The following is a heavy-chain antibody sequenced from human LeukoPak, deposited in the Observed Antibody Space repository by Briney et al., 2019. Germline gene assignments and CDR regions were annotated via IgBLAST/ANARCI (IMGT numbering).Heavy chain of an antibody. CDR1: GFTFSSYA. D-gene: IGHD3-16*01. J-gene: IGHJ4*02. Sequence: GGSLRLSCAASGFTFSSYAMHWVRQAPGKGLEWVAVISYDGSNKYYADSVKGRFTISRDNSKNTLYLQMNSLRAEDTAVYYCARDIDRYYGDYWGQGTLVTVSS. V-gene: IGHV3-30-3*01. CDR3: ARDIDRYYGDY. CDR2: ISYDGSNK.